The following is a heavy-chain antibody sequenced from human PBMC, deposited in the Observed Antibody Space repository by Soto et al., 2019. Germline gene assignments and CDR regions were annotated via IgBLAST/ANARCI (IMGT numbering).Heavy chain of an antibody. CDR2: INHSGST. J-gene: IGHJ3*02. V-gene: IGHV4-34*01. Sequence: QVQLQQWGAGLLKPSETLSLTCAVYGGSFSGYYWSWIRQPPGKGLEWIGEINHSGSTNYNPSLKSRVTISVDTSKHQCSLKLSSVTAADTAVYYCARDGYCSSTSCYISNDAFDIWGEGTMVTVSS. CDR3: ARDGYCSSTSCYISNDAFDI. D-gene: IGHD2-2*01. CDR1: GGSFSGYY.